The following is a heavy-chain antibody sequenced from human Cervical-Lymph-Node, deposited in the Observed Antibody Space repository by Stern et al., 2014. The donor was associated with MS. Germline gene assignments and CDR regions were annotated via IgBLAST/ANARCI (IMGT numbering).Heavy chain of an antibody. J-gene: IGHJ4*02. D-gene: IGHD6-13*01. Sequence: EDQLVESGGGLVQPGGSLRLSCAASGFIFSSYAMSWVRQAPGKGLEWVSGISGSGGSTYYADSVKGRFTISRDKSKNTLYLQMNSLRAEDTAIYYCAKETYSASWYTFDYWGQGTLVTVSS. V-gene: IGHV3-23*04. CDR2: ISGSGGST. CDR1: GFIFSSYA. CDR3: AKETYSASWYTFDY.